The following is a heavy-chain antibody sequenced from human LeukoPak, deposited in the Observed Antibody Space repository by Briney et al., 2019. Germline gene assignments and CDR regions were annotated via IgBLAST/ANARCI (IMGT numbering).Heavy chain of an antibody. CDR1: GFTFSGSA. J-gene: IGHJ3*02. CDR3: TTETAHYIIKGAFDI. V-gene: IGHV3-73*01. Sequence: TGGSLRLSCAASGFTFSGSAMHWVRQASGKGLEWVGRIRSKANSYATAYAASVKGRFTISRDDSKNTAYLQMNSLKTEDTAVYYCTTETAHYIIKGAFDIWGQGTMVTVSS. D-gene: IGHD5-18*01. CDR2: IRSKANSYAT.